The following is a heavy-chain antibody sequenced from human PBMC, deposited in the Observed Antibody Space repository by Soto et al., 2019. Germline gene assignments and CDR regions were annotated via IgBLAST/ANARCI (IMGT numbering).Heavy chain of an antibody. J-gene: IGHJ4*02. CDR2: IDNDGSSR. CDR3: ATGSGWYSPDY. CDR1: GFTFSSNW. Sequence: EVQLVESGGGLVQPGGSLRLSCAASGFTFSSNWRHWVRQGPGKGLVWVSRIDNDGSSRDYADSVKGRFTISRDNAKNTLELEMSSLRAEDTAVYYCATGSGWYSPDYWGQGTLVTVSS. D-gene: IGHD6-19*01. V-gene: IGHV3-74*01.